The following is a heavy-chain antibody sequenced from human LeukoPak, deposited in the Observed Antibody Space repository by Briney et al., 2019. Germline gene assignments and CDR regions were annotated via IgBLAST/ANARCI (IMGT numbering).Heavy chain of an antibody. CDR2: IYFSGRT. J-gene: IGHJ2*01. Sequence: PPQTPSLTRTVSGASISSGNSYSSWIRHPPGNGLGWVGSIYFSGRTTSNPSLKSRVPISVHTSKNRFSLKLSSVTGADTAVHYCARVEGVYFDLWGRGTLVTVSS. CDR1: GASISSGNSY. V-gene: IGHV4-61*01. CDR3: ARVEGVYFDL.